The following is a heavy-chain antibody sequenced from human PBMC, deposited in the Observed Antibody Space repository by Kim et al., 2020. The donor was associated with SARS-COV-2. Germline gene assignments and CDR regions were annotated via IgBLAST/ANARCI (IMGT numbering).Heavy chain of an antibody. J-gene: IGHJ3*02. Sequence: GGSLRLSCAASGFTFGGYSMHWVRQAPGKGLEWVSGINWDGSGIYYADSVKGRFTISRDNAKNSLYLQMNSLRAEDTAVYYCAKDPRKRLLEWLLLGAFDIWGQGPMVTASS. CDR2: INWDGSGI. V-gene: IGHV3-9*01. D-gene: IGHD3-3*01. CDR1: GFTFGGYS. CDR3: AKDPRKRLLEWLLLGAFDI.